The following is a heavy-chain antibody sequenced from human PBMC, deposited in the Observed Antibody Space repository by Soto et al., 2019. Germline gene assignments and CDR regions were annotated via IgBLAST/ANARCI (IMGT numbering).Heavy chain of an antibody. V-gene: IGHV3-23*01. Sequence: PGGSLRLSCAASGFTFSSYSMNWVRQAPGKGLEWVSDISGSGGSTYYADSVKGRFTISRDNSKNTLYLQMNSLRAEDTAVYYCAKESRNPFGYYYMDVWGKGTTVTVSS. J-gene: IGHJ6*03. CDR1: GFTFSSYS. CDR3: AKESRNPFGYYYMDV. D-gene: IGHD3-10*01. CDR2: ISGSGGST.